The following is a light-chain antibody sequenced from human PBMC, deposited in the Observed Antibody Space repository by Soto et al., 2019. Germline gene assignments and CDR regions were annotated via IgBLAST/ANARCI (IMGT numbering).Light chain of an antibody. J-gene: IGKJ1*01. CDR3: QQYHGYSRT. Sequence: EIVMTQSPATLSVSPGERATLSCRASQSVSSNLAWYQQKPGQAPRLLIYGASTRATGIPARFSGSGSGTEFTLTISSMQPDDFATYYCQQYHGYSRTFGQGTKVDIK. CDR2: GAS. V-gene: IGKV3-15*01. CDR1: QSVSSN.